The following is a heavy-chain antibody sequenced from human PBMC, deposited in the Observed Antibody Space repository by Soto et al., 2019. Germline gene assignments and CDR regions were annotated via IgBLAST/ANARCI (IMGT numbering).Heavy chain of an antibody. CDR1: GGSFSGYY. J-gene: IGHJ6*03. CDR2: INHSGST. V-gene: IGHV4-34*01. D-gene: IGHD3-10*01. CDR3: ASSRMERITMVRGVDSYYYYMDV. Sequence: SETLSLTCAVYGGSFSGYYWSWIRQPPGKGLEWIGEINHSGSTNYNPSLKSRVTISVDTSKNQFSLKLSSVTAADTAVYYCASSRMERITMVRGVDSYYYYMDVWGKGTTVTV.